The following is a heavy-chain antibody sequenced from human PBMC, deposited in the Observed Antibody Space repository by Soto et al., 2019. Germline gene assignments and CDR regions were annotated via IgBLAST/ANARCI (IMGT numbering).Heavy chain of an antibody. V-gene: IGHV4-31*03. CDR3: ARGGGSTKVDY. D-gene: IGHD2-2*01. CDR2: TSNSGST. CDR1: GGSITSSGYY. Sequence: QVQLQESGPGLVKPSQTLSLTCTVSGGSITSSGYYWSWIRQHPGEGLEWIGFTSNSGSTSYNPSLKSRVTISGDTSSNQFSLNLKSVTAAATAVYYCARGGGSTKVDYWGQGTLVTVSP. J-gene: IGHJ4*02.